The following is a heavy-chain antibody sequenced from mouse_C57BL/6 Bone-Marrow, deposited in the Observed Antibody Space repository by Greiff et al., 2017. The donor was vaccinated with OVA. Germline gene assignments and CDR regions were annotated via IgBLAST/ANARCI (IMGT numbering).Heavy chain of an antibody. V-gene: IGHV1-19*01. Sequence: EVQLQQSGPVLVKPGASVKMSCKASGYTFTDYYMNWVKQSHGKSLEWIGVINPYNGGTSYNQKFKGKATLTVDKSSSTAYMELNSLTSEDSAVYYCAREFPLSGSRGYWYFDVWGTGTTVTVSS. CDR1: GYTFTDYY. CDR2: INPYNGGT. J-gene: IGHJ1*03. CDR3: AREFPLSGSRGYWYFDV. D-gene: IGHD1-1*01.